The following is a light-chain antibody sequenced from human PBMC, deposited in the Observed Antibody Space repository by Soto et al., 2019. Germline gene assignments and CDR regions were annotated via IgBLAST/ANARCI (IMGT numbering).Light chain of an antibody. V-gene: IGKV1-5*01. J-gene: IGKJ1*01. CDR3: QQYKYYSRT. Sequence: DIQMTQSPSTLSASVGDRVTITCRASQSISTWLAWYQQTPGKAPKVLIYGASTLQRGVSSRFSGSGSGTEFTLTISSLQPDDFATYYCQQYKYYSRTFGPGTKVEIK. CDR1: QSISTW. CDR2: GAS.